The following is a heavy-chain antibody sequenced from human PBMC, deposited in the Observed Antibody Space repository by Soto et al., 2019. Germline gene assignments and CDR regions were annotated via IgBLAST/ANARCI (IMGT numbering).Heavy chain of an antibody. J-gene: IGHJ6*02. V-gene: IGHV4-31*03. CDR2: IYYSGST. CDR3: AREHISVWGGSVATDYYYCGMDV. D-gene: IGHD3-16*01. CDR1: GGSISSGGYY. Sequence: SETLSLTCTVSGGSISSGGYYWIWIRQHPGKGLEWIGYIYYSGSTYYNPSLKSRVTISVDTSKNQFSLKLSSVTAADTAVYYCAREHISVWGGSVATDYYYCGMDVWGQGPTVTVSS.